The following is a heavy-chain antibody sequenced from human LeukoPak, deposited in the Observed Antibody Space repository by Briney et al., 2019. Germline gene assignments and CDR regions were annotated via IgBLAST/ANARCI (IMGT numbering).Heavy chain of an antibody. D-gene: IGHD1-26*01. CDR3: ARDLSTVGATAFDI. CDR1: GFTLSGNS. V-gene: IGHV3-48*03. Sequence: GGSLRLSCAASGFTLSGNSMHWVRQAPGKGLEWISYISGSGSTIYYADSVKGRFTISRDNAKNSLYLQMSSLRAEDTAVYYCARDLSTVGATAFDIWGQGTMVTVSS. CDR2: ISGSGSTI. J-gene: IGHJ3*02.